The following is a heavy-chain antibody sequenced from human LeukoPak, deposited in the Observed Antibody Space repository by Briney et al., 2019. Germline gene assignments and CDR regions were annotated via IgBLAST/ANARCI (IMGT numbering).Heavy chain of an antibody. V-gene: IGHV3-7*03. J-gene: IGHJ4*02. CDR3: VRNLAVAGTCFDS. CDR2: IKQDGSDR. Sequence: GGSLRLSCAASGFTFRNYWMSCVRQAPGTGLEWVANIKQDGSDRDYVTSVRGRFTIPRDNAESSLYLQMNSLRAEVTAVYYCVRNLAVAGTCFDSWGQGTLVTVSS. CDR1: GFTFRNYW. D-gene: IGHD6-19*01.